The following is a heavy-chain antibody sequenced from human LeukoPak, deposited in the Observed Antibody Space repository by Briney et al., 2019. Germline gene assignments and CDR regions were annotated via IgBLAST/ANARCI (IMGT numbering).Heavy chain of an antibody. J-gene: IGHJ4*02. CDR3: ARGIAATFGY. CDR2: IYYSGST. D-gene: IGHD6-13*01. Sequence: PSETLSLTCTVSGGSISSSSYYWGWIRQPPGKGLEWIGSIYYSGSTYYNPSLKSRVTISVDTSKNQFSLKLSSVTAADTAVYYCARGIAATFGYWGQGTLVTVSS. CDR1: GGSISSSSYY. V-gene: IGHV4-39*07.